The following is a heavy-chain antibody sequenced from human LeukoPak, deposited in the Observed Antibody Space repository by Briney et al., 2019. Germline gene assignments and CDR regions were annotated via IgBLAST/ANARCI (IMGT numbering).Heavy chain of an antibody. CDR1: GGSISTYY. D-gene: IGHD3-10*01. CDR2: ISYSGNT. J-gene: IGHJ4*02. CDR3: ARDLGRSSYGSGSYYKQYFDY. V-gene: IGHV4-59*01. Sequence: SETLSLTCTVSGGSISTYYWSWIRQPPGKGLEWIGYISYSGNTNYNPSLKSRVTISVDTSKNQFSLRLSSVTGADTAVYYCARDLGRSSYGSGSYYKQYFDYWGQGTLVTASS.